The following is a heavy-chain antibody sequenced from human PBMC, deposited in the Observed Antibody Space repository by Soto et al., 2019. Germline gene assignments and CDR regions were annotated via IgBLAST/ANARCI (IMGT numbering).Heavy chain of an antibody. CDR3: ARQAVGYYDSSGYPMDYGMDV. D-gene: IGHD3-22*01. V-gene: IGHV4-39*01. CDR1: RVCIRSSSYH. CDR2: IYYSGST. Sequence: SETLSLSCTVARVCIRSSSYHWGWIRQPPGKWLEWIGSIYYSGSTYYNPSLKSRVTISVDTSKNQFSLKLSSVTAADTAVYYCARQAVGYYDSSGYPMDYGMDVWGQGTTVT. J-gene: IGHJ6*02.